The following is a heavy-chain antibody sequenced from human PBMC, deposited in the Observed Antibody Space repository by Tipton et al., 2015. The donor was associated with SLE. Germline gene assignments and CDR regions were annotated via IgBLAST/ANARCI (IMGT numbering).Heavy chain of an antibody. J-gene: IGHJ4*02. V-gene: IGHV3-7*01. Sequence: SLRLSCAASGFTFSSYWMSWVRQAPGKGLEWVANIKQDGSGEYYVDSVKGRFTISRDNAKNSLYLQMNNLRAEDTAVYYCANLGYSGSYFDYWGQGTLVTVSS. D-gene: IGHD1-26*01. CDR3: ANLGYSGSYFDY. CDR1: GFTFSSYW. CDR2: IKQDGSGE.